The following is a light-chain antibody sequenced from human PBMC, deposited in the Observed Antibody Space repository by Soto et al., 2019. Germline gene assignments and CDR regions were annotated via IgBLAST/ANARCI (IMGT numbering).Light chain of an antibody. CDR2: EGS. V-gene: IGLV2-23*01. J-gene: IGLJ1*01. Sequence: QSVLTQPASVSGSPGQSITISCTGANSDVGNYNLVSWYQQHPDRAPKLIIYEGSKRPSGVSDRFSGSKSGNTVSLTISGLEAEDEDEDYCFSYANSSTSAYVFGPGTKLTVL. CDR3: FSYANSSTSAYV. CDR1: NSDVGNYNL.